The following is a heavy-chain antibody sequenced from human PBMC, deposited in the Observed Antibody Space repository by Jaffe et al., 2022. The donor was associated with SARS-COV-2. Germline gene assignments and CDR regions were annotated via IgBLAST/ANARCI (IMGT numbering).Heavy chain of an antibody. D-gene: IGHD3-3*01. CDR1: GYTFTSYG. V-gene: IGHV1-18*01. CDR2: ISAYNGNT. J-gene: IGHJ6*02. CDR3: ARDTDFAIFGVTPYGMDV. Sequence: QVQLVQSGAEVKKPGASVKVSCKASGYTFTSYGISWVRQAPGQGLEWMGWISAYNGNTNYAQKLQGRVTMTTDTSTSTAYMELRSLRSDDTAVYYCARDTDFAIFGVTPYGMDVWGQGTTVTVSS.